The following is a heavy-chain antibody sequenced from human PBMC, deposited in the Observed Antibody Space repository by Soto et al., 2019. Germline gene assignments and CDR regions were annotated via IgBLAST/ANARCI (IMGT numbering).Heavy chain of an antibody. V-gene: IGHV3-48*01. J-gene: IGHJ3*02. CDR3: ARDNIVVVVADPNDAFDI. D-gene: IGHD2-15*01. CDR2: ISSSSSTI. CDR1: GFTFSSYS. Sequence: GGSLRLSCAASGFTFSSYSMNWVRQAPGKGLEWVSYISSSSSTIYYADSVKGRFTISRDNAKNSLYLQMNSLRAEDTAVYYCARDNIVVVVADPNDAFDIWGQGTMVTVS.